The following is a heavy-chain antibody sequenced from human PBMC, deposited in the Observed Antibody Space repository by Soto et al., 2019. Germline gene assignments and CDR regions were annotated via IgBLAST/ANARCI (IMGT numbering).Heavy chain of an antibody. Sequence: GGSLRLSCAASGFTFDDYGMSWVSQAPGKGLEWVSGISWNGGSTGYADSVKGRFTISRDNAKNSLYLQMNSLRAEDTALYYCARDLYYYYYYGMDVWGQGTTVTVSS. J-gene: IGHJ6*02. D-gene: IGHD3-16*01. CDR1: GFTFDDYG. V-gene: IGHV3-20*04. CDR3: ARDLYYYYYYGMDV. CDR2: ISWNGGST.